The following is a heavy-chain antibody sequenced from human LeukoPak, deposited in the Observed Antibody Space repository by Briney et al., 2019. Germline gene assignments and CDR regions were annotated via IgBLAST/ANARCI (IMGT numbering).Heavy chain of an antibody. CDR2: ISGSGGST. V-gene: IGHV3-23*01. CDR1: GFTFSSYA. CDR3: AKVDIVAPGAFDI. J-gene: IGHJ3*02. Sequence: PGGSLRLSCAASGFTFSSYAMSWVRQAPGKGLEWVSAISGSGGSTYYADSVKGRFTISRDNSKNTLYLQVNSLRAEDTAVYYCAKVDIVAPGAFDIWGQGTMVTVSS. D-gene: IGHD5-12*01.